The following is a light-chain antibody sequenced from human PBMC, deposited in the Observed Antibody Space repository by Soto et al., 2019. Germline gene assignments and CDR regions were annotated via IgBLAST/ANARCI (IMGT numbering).Light chain of an antibody. J-gene: IGKJ2*01. V-gene: IGKV1-5*01. CDR2: DVS. Sequence: DIQRTQSPSTLAASVGDTVTMTCRSSSKWLAWYQKKPGNAPKLLIYDVSNLERGVPPRFSGSTSGAESTLTITGLQPDDLGTYYCQHTTDFTFGQGTKVEIK. CDR3: QHTTDFT. CDR1: SSSKW.